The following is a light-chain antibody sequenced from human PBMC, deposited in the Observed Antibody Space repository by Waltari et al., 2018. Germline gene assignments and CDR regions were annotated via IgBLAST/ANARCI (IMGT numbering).Light chain of an antibody. CDR1: QSVSNF. CDR2: EAS. V-gene: IGKV3-11*01. Sequence: EIVLTQSPATLSLSPGERATLSCRASQSVSNFLAWNQQKPGQAPRLLIYEASKRATGIPARFSGSGSGTDFTLTINSLEPEDFAVYYCQQRSNWPPLTFGGGTKVEIK. J-gene: IGKJ4*01. CDR3: QQRSNWPPLT.